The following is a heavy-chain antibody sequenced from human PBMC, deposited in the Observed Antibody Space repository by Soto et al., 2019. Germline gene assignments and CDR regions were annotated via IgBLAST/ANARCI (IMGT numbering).Heavy chain of an antibody. CDR1: GGSFSGYQ. CDR3: ARGLILWFGELSRRGGYYYYMDV. D-gene: IGHD3-10*01. Sequence: QVQLQQWGAGLLKPSETLSLTCAVYGGSFSGYQWSWIRQTPGKGLEWIGEINDSGNINYNPSLKSRVTIFLDTPKKQISLKLSSVTAADTPVYYCARGLILWFGELSRRGGYYYYMDVWGKGTTVIVSS. CDR2: INDSGNI. J-gene: IGHJ6*03. V-gene: IGHV4-34*01.